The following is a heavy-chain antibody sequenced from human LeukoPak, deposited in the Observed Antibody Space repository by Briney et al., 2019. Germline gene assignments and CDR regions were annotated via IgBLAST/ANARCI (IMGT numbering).Heavy chain of an antibody. CDR3: ASPKTLYYYDSSGYFS. V-gene: IGHV4-39*01. CDR1: GGSISSSSYY. Sequence: SETLSLTCTVSGGSISSSSYYWGWIRQPPGKGLEWIGSIYYSGSTYYNPSLKSRVTISLDTSKNQFSLKLSSVTAADTAVYYCASPKTLYYYDSSGYFSWGQGTLVTVSS. D-gene: IGHD3-22*01. CDR2: IYYSGST. J-gene: IGHJ5*02.